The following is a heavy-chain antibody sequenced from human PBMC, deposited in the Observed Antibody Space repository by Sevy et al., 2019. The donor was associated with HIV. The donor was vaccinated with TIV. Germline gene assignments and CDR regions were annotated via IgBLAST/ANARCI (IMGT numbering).Heavy chain of an antibody. CDR1: GGSISSYY. CDR2: IYYSGST. J-gene: IGHJ5*02. V-gene: IGHV4-59*08. CDR3: ARHHDFWGVDP. Sequence: SETLSLTCTVSGGSISSYYWSWIRQPPGKGLEWIGYIYYSGSTNYNPSLKSRVTISVVTSKNQFSLKLSSVTAADTAVYYCARHHDFWGVDPWGQGTLVTVSS. D-gene: IGHD3-3*01.